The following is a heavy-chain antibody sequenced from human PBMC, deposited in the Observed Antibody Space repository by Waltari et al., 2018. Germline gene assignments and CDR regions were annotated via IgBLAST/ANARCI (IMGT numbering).Heavy chain of an antibody. CDR1: GFTFSSYD. CDR2: IGTAGDT. Sequence: EVQLVESGGGLVQPGGSLRLSCAASGFTFSSYDMHWVRQATGKGLEWVSAIGTAGDTYEPGSVKGRFTISRENAKNSLYLQMNSLRAEDTAVYYCARGGYYGSENGMDGWGQGTTVTVSS. V-gene: IGHV3-13*01. CDR3: ARGGYYGSENGMDG. D-gene: IGHD3-10*01. J-gene: IGHJ6*02.